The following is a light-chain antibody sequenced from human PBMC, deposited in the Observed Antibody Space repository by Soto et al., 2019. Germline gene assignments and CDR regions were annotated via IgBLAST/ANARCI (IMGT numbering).Light chain of an antibody. J-gene: IGKJ2*01. CDR1: QSVSSS. CDR3: QQYNNWPRT. Sequence: EIVMTQSPDTLSVSPGERATLSCRASQSVSSSLAWYQQKAGQAPRLLICGASTRATDIPARFSGSGSGTEFTLTISSLQSEDFAVYYCQQYNNWPRTFGQGTKLEIK. V-gene: IGKV3-15*01. CDR2: GAS.